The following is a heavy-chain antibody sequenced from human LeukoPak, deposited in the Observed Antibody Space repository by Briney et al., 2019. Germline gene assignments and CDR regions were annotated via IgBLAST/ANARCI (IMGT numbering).Heavy chain of an antibody. CDR1: GYTFVGYY. CDR3: AREDSASEY. Sequence: ASVKVSCKASGYTFVGYYLHWMRQAPGQGLEWMAWIDPYTGNTHYAQKFQGRITVTRDTSVSTTYMELSWLRSDDTARYYCAREDSASEYWGQGTLVTVSS. J-gene: IGHJ4*02. V-gene: IGHV1-2*02. CDR2: IDPYTGNT. D-gene: IGHD1-26*01.